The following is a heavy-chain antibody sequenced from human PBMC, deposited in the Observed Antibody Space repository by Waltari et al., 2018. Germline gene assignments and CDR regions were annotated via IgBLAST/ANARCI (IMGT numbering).Heavy chain of an antibody. V-gene: IGHV4-38-2*01. Sequence: QVQLQESGPGLVKPSETLSLTCAVSGYSISSGYYWGWIRQPPGKGLEWIGSIYHSGSTYYNPSRKSRVTISVDTSKNQFSLKLSSVTAADTAVYYCASHDYGDPFDHWGQGTLVTVSS. CDR2: IYHSGST. CDR3: ASHDYGDPFDH. D-gene: IGHD4-17*01. CDR1: GYSISSGYY. J-gene: IGHJ4*02.